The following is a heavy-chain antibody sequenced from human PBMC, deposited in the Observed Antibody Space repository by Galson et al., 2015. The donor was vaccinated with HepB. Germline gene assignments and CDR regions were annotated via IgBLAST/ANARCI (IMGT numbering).Heavy chain of an antibody. CDR1: GYTFTSYH. V-gene: IGHV1-46*04. CDR2: IDPSGGTT. Sequence: SVKVSCKASGYTFTSYHMHWVRQAPGQGLEWMGIIDPSGGTTSYAQRLQGRVTMTRDTSTSTVYMGLSSLRSEDTAVYYCAGNYYGSGSYHNAFDIWGQGTMVTVSS. J-gene: IGHJ3*02. CDR3: AGNYYGSGSYHNAFDI. D-gene: IGHD3-10*01.